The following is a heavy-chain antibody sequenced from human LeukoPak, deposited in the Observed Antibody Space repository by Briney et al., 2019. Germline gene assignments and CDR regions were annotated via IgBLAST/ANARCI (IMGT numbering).Heavy chain of an antibody. CDR1: GFTFSSYA. D-gene: IGHD6-13*01. V-gene: IGHV3-30*03. CDR3: SRRGPYSNSWYDLHY. J-gene: IGHJ4*02. Sequence: GRSLRLSCAASGFTFSSYAMHWVRQAPGKGLEWVSVISSDGSNTYYADSAKGRLTISRDNSKNTLYLQMNSRRAEDTAGFYCSRRGPYSNSWYDLHYWGQGTLVSLSP. CDR2: ISSDGSNT.